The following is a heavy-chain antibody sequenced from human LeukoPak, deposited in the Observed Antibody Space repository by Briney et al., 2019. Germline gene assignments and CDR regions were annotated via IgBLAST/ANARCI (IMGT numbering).Heavy chain of an antibody. V-gene: IGHV4-59*02. Sequence: SETLSLTCTVSGGSVSGYYWSWIRQPPGKGLEWIGYIYYSGNTNYNPSLKSRVTMSVDTSKNQFSLKLSSVTAADTAVYYCARRPAARLTFDYWGQGTPVTVSS. CDR1: GGSVSGYY. D-gene: IGHD2-2*01. J-gene: IGHJ4*02. CDR3: ARRPAARLTFDY. CDR2: IYYSGNT.